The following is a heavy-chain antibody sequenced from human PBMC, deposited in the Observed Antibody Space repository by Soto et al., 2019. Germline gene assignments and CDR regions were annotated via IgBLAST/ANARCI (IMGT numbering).Heavy chain of an antibody. D-gene: IGHD4-17*01. J-gene: IGHJ6*02. V-gene: IGHV3-7*03. Sequence: EVQLVESGGGLVQPGGSLRLSCAASGFNFNTYWMYWVRQAPGKGLEWVANIDTDGSRKNYVDSVKGRFIISRDNAKNSLLLQMNSLRADDTAVYSCGRVPLDGNYANGVDVWGQGTTVTVSS. CDR2: IDTDGSRK. CDR1: GFNFNTYW. CDR3: GRVPLDGNYANGVDV.